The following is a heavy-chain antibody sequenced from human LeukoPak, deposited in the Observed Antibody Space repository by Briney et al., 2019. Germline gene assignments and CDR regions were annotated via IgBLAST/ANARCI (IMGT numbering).Heavy chain of an antibody. CDR1: GGTFSSYA. D-gene: IGHD5-12*01. V-gene: IGHV1-69*13. CDR3: ARVFGYGADPIDY. Sequence: SVKVSCKASGGTFSSYAISWVRQAPGQGLEWMGGIIPIFGTANYAQKFQGRVTITADESTSTAYMELSSLGSEDTAVYYCARVFGYGADPIDYWGQGTLVTASS. CDR2: IIPIFGTA. J-gene: IGHJ4*02.